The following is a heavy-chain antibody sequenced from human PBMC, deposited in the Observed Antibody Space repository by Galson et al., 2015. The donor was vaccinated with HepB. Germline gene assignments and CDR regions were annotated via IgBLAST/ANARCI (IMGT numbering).Heavy chain of an antibody. V-gene: IGHV3-21*01. CDR3: AREEWFGESALDY. D-gene: IGHD3-10*01. CDR1: GFTFSSYS. J-gene: IGHJ4*02. CDR2: ISSSSSYI. Sequence: SLRLSCAASGFTFSSYSMNWVRQAPGKGLEWVSSISSSSSYIYYADSVKGRFTISRDNAKKSLYLQMNSLRAEDTAVYYCAREEWFGESALDYWGQGTLVTVSS.